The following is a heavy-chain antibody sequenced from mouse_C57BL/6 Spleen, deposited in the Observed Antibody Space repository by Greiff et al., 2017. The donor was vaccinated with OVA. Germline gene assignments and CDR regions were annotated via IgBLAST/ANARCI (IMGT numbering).Heavy chain of an antibody. CDR2: IYPSDSET. V-gene: IGHV1-61*01. D-gene: IGHD2-1*01. CDR1: GYTFTSYW. J-gene: IGHJ4*01. Sequence: VQLQQPGAELVRPGSSVKLSCKASGYTFTSYWMDWVKQRPGQGLEWIGNIYPSDSETHYNQKFKDKATLTVDKSSSTAYMQLSSLTSEDSAVCYCARGGYYGNYGGAMGYWGQGTSVTVSS. CDR3: ARGGYYGNYGGAMGY.